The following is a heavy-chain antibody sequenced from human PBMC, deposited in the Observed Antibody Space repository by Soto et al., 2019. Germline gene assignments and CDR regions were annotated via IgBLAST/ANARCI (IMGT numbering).Heavy chain of an antibody. CDR3: AREGYDYVWGSYRYSGDY. CDR2: ISSSSSTI. CDR1: GFTFSSYS. V-gene: IGHV3-48*02. J-gene: IGHJ4*02. D-gene: IGHD3-16*02. Sequence: PGGSLRLSCGALGFTFSSYSMNWVRQAPGKGLEWVSYISSSSSTIYYADSVKGRFTISRDNAKNSLYLQMNSLRDEDTAVYYCAREGYDYVWGSYRYSGDYWGQGTLVTVSS.